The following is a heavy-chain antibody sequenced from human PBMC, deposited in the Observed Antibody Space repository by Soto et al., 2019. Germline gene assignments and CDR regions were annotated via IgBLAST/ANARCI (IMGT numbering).Heavy chain of an antibody. CDR3: AREGRGKKAGYNGLVSLGY. V-gene: IGHV1-69*06. D-gene: IGHD2-2*02. J-gene: IGHJ4*02. CDR2: IIPIFNST. Sequence: KVSCKVSGSRFSNYVISWVRQAPGHGLEWLGRIIPIFNSTKYAQNFQGRVTITADKSTSTASLELSSLRSDDTAVYYCAREGRGKKAGYNGLVSLGYWGQGTLVTVSS. CDR1: GSRFSNYV.